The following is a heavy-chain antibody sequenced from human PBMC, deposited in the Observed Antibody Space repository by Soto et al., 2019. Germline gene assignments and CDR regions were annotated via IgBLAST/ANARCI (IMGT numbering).Heavy chain of an antibody. CDR1: SGSLSSNNW. V-gene: IGHV4-4*02. CDR3: AREKGWPGYYYIDV. J-gene: IGHJ6*03. Sequence: QVQLQDSGPGLVRPAGTLSLICTVSSGSLSSNNWWSWVRQSPGKGLEWIGEVDHSGYTNYSPSLKSRVTISVDKSKNQFSMNLSSVTAADTAVYYCAREKGWPGYYYIDVWGKGTTVTVSS. D-gene: IGHD2-15*01. CDR2: VDHSGYT.